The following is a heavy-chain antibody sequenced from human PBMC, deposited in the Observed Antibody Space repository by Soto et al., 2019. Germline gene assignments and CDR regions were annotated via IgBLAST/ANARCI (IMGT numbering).Heavy chain of an antibody. CDR1: GFAFSGYW. J-gene: IGHJ4*02. CDR2: LNNDGSDT. CDR3: VRASKDGDF. Sequence: EVQLVESGGDLVQPGGSLRLSCAASGFAFSGYWMHWVRQAPGKGLVWVSRLNNDGSDTKYADSVMGRFTISRDNARNTLYLQMDSLRAEDTGVYYCVRASKDGDFWGRGTLVTVSS. V-gene: IGHV3-74*03.